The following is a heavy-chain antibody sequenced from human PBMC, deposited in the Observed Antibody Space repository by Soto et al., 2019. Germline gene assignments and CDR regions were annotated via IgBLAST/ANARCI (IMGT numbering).Heavy chain of an antibody. CDR2: INAGNGNT. CDR1: GYTFTSYA. D-gene: IGHD1-26*01. Sequence: ASVKVSCKASGYTFTSYAMHWVRQATGQRLEWMGWINAGNGNTKYSQKFQGRVTITRDTSASTAYMELSSLRSEDTAVYYCAGPGIVGASDYYYYGMVVWGQGTTVTVSS. CDR3: AGPGIVGASDYYYYGMVV. V-gene: IGHV1-3*01. J-gene: IGHJ6*02.